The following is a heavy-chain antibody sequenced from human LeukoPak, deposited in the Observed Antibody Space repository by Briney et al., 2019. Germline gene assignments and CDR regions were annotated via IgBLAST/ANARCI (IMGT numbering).Heavy chain of an antibody. J-gene: IGHJ4*02. D-gene: IGHD2-2*01. CDR3: ARMSCSRTTCSLNY. V-gene: IGHV4-59*08. CDR1: GGSISTYY. Sequence: AETLSLTCTVSGGSISTYYWSWLRQPPGKGLEWIGYIYDTGSTNYNPSLKSRVTISVDTSKNQFSLKLSSVTAADTAVYYCARMSCSRTTCSLNYWGQGILVTVSS. CDR2: IYDTGST.